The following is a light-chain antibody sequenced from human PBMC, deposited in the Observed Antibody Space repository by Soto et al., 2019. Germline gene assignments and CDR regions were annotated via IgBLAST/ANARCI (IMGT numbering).Light chain of an antibody. J-gene: IGKJ1*01. Sequence: DTQMTQSPSILSASVGDRVTITCRASETISTWLAWYQQKPGQAPKLLIYSSSFLESGVPSRFSGSGSGTEFTLTISSLQPDDFATYYCLQYNDYSWTFGQGTKVQIK. CDR3: LQYNDYSWT. CDR1: ETISTW. V-gene: IGKV1-5*01. CDR2: SSS.